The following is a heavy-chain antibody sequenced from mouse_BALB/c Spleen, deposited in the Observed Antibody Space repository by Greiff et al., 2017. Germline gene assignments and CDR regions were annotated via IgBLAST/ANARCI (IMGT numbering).Heavy chain of an antibody. CDR3: ARSPDYAWFAY. Sequence: DVKLLESGPSLVKPSQTLSLTCSVSGDSITSGYWNWIRKSPGNKLEYMGYISYSGSTYYNPSLKSGISIIRDTSKNQYYLQLMSVTTEDAATYYCARSPDYAWFAYWGQGTLVTVSA. D-gene: IGHD1-1*02. V-gene: IGHV3-8*02. CDR2: ISYSGST. J-gene: IGHJ3*01. CDR1: GDSITSGY.